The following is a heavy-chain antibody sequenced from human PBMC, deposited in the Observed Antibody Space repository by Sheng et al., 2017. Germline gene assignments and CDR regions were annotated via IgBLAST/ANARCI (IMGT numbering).Heavy chain of an antibody. CDR3: ASGGRHAFDI. J-gene: IGHJ3*02. CDR2: ISSSSSYT. V-gene: IGHV3-11*06. D-gene: IGHD1-26*01. CDR1: GFSFSDYY. Sequence: ESGGGLVKPGGSLRLSCAASGFSFSDYYMSWIRQAPGKGLEWVSDISSSSSYTNYADSVKGRFTISRDNAKNSLYLQMNSLRAEDTAVYYCASGGRHAFDIWGQGTMVTVSS.